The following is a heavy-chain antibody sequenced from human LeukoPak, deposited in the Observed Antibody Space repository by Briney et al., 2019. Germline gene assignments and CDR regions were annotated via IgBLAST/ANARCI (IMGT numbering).Heavy chain of an antibody. CDR2: IYYSGST. CDR1: GDSISSSRYS. V-gene: IGHV4-39*07. Sequence: SETLSLTCTVSGDSISSSRYSWGWIRQPPGKGLEWIGSIYYSGSTSYNPSLKSRVTISVDTSKNQFSLKLSSVTAADTAVYYCARDLLYYYDSSGLDAFDIWGQGTMVTVSS. J-gene: IGHJ3*02. D-gene: IGHD3-22*01. CDR3: ARDLLYYYDSSGLDAFDI.